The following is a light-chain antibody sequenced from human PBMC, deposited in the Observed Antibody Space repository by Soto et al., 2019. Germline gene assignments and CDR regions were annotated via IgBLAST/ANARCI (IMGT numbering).Light chain of an antibody. J-gene: IGLJ1*01. CDR2: DVS. V-gene: IGLV2-14*03. CDR3: SSYRSSHSPFV. Sequence: QSALTQPASVSGSPGQSITISCTGTTTDIGGYYFVSWYQQHPGKAPKLIIYDVSHRPSGVSTRFSGFKSGNTASLTISGLQAEDEAEYYCSSYRSSHSPFVFGTGTKVTVL. CDR1: TTDIGGYYF.